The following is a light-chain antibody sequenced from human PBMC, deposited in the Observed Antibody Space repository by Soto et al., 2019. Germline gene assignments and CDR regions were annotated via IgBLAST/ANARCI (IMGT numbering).Light chain of an antibody. CDR2: YDS. V-gene: IGLV3-21*04. J-gene: IGLJ2*01. CDR3: QVWDSSSDVV. CDR1: NIGSKS. Sequence: SYELTQPPSVSVAPGKTARITCGGNNIGSKSVHWYQQKPGQAPVLVIYYDSDRPSGIPERFSGSNTANTATPPISRVEAGDEADYYCQVWDSSSDVVFGGGTKLTVL.